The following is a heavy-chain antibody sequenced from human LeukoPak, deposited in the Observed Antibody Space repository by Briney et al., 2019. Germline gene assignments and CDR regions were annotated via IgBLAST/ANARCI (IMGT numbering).Heavy chain of an antibody. Sequence: GASVKVSCKASGGTFSSHAISWVRQAPGQGLEWMGGIIPIFGTANYAQKFQGRVTITADESTSTAYMELRSLRSEDTAVYYCARESEIRSNSPLLNRGQGTLVTVSS. D-gene: IGHD4-11*01. V-gene: IGHV1-69*13. CDR3: ARESEIRSNSPLLN. CDR2: IIPIFGTA. J-gene: IGHJ4*02. CDR1: GGTFSSHA.